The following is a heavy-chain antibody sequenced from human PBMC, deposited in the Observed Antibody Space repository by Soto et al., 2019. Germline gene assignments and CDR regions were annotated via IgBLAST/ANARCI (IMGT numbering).Heavy chain of an antibody. CDR1: GGTFSSYS. CDR3: ARDRCSSTSCASGYWYFDL. V-gene: IGHV1-69*04. Sequence: QVQLVQSGAEVKKPESSVKVSCKASGGTFSSYSISWMRQAPGQGLEWIGRIIPVLGLPNYAQKFQGRLTMTADKSTSTAYMELRSLRSEDTAVYYCARDRCSSTSCASGYWYFDLWGRGTLVTVSS. D-gene: IGHD2-2*01. CDR2: IIPVLGLP. J-gene: IGHJ2*01.